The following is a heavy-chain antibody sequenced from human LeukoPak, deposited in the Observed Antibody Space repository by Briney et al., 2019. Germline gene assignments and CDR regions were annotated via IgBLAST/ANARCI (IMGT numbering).Heavy chain of an antibody. CDR1: GFTVSSNY. CDR3: ANAHDC. V-gene: IGHV3-23*01. CDR2: ISNTGGTT. J-gene: IGHJ4*02. Sequence: GGSLRLSCAASGFTVSSNYMSWVRQAPGKGLEWVSGISNTGGTTDYADSVKGRFTISRDNSKNTLYLQMNSLRAEDTAVYFCANAHDCWGQGTLVTVSS.